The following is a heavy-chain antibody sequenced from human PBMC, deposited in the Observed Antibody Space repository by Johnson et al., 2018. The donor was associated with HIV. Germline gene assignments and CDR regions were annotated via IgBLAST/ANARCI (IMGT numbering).Heavy chain of an antibody. CDR1: GLTFSSYG. J-gene: IGHJ3*02. D-gene: IGHD3-22*01. CDR3: AKELADSSGYYADAFDI. CDR2: ISYDGSKK. V-gene: IGHV3-30*18. Sequence: QVQLVESGGGVVQPGRSLRLSCAASGLTFSSYGMHWVRQAPGKGLEWVAVISYDGSKKYYADSVKGRFTISRDNSKNTLYLQMNSLRAEDTAVYYCAKELADSSGYYADAFDIWGQGTMVTVSS.